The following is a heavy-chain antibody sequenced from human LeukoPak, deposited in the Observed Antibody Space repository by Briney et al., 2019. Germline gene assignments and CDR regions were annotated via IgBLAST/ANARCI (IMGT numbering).Heavy chain of an antibody. Sequence: PGGSLRLSCAASGFTFSSYSMNWVRQAPGKGLEWVSSISSSSSYIYYADSVKGRFTISRDNAKNSLYLQMNSLRAEDTAVYYCARVEAAAGTRDYWGQGTLVTVSS. CDR2: ISSSSSYI. D-gene: IGHD6-13*01. CDR3: ARVEAAAGTRDY. CDR1: GFTFSSYS. J-gene: IGHJ4*02. V-gene: IGHV3-21*01.